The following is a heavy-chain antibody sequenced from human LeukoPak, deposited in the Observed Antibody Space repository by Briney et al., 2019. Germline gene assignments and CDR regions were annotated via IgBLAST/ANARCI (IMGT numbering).Heavy chain of an antibody. CDR2: TDHSGGT. V-gene: IGHV4-34*01. Sequence: SETLSLTCAVYGGSFSAYYWTWIRQPPEKGLEWIGETDHSGGTNYNLSLKSRVTISVDTSKNQFSLKLRSVTAADTAVYHCARGGRYYDSSGYKHRYYFDYWGQGTPVTVSS. CDR1: GGSFSAYY. J-gene: IGHJ4*02. CDR3: ARGGRYYDSSGYKHRYYFDY. D-gene: IGHD3-22*01.